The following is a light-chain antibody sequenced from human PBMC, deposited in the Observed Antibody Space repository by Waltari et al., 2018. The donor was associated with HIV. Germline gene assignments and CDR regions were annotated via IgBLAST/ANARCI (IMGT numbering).Light chain of an antibody. CDR3: QSADSNAAPGV. Sequence: SYELTQPPSVSVSPGQTARITCSGDALPKQYAYWSQQRPGQAPVLVLDKETGRPAGVPERFSGPSSGTTATLTIIGGQAQDEADDHCQSADSNAAPGVFGGGTKRTGL. CDR2: KET. V-gene: IGLV3-25*03. J-gene: IGLJ3*02. CDR1: ALPKQY.